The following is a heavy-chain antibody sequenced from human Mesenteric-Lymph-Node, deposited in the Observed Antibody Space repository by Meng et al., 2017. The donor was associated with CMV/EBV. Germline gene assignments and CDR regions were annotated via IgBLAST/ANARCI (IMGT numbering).Heavy chain of an antibody. D-gene: IGHD4-11*01. CDR2: ISHDGSSK. J-gene: IGHJ4*02. Sequence: GGSLRLSCATSGFPFSGHAMHWIRQVPGKGLEWVTFISHDGSSKNYVDSVRGRFVISRDNSKNILYLQMNSLRDEDTAVYYCAYYSSSGFYFDYWGQGTLVTVS. CDR1: GFPFSGHA. V-gene: IGHV3-30*02. CDR3: AYYSSSGFYFDY.